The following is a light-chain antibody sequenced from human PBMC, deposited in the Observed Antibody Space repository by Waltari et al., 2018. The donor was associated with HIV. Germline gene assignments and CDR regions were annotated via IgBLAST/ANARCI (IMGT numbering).Light chain of an antibody. CDR2: DNH. CDR1: SSNIATNY. V-gene: IGLV1-51*01. Sequence: QSVLTQPPSVSATPGQQVTISCSGSSSNIATNYVSWYQHFPGTVPKVLIYDNHKRSSGIPDRFSGSKSGTSATLYISGLQTGDEAHYYCGTWDTSLSAWIFGTGTKVTVL. J-gene: IGLJ1*01. CDR3: GTWDTSLSAWI.